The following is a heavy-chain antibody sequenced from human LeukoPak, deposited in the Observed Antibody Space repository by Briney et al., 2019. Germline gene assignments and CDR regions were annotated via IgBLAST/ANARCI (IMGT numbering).Heavy chain of an antibody. CDR3: ARDNGQKYYFRL. V-gene: IGHV3-11*05. CDR1: GFMFSDYV. D-gene: IGHD2/OR15-2a*01. Sequence: GGSLRLSCPASGFMFSDYVMSGIRQAPGKELEWISYISSNSKYTKYADSVKGRFTISRDNAKKSLYLQMNSLRAEDTAVYYCARDNGQKYYFRLGGQGTLVTVSS. CDR2: ISSNSKYT. J-gene: IGHJ4*02.